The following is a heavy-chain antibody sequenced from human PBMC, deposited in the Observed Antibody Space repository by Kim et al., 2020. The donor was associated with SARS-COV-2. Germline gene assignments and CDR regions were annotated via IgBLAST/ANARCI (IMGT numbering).Heavy chain of an antibody. CDR1: GYTFTGYY. J-gene: IGHJ4*02. CDR3: ARVLSPEPAVRGPFDY. V-gene: IGHV1-2*02. D-gene: IGHD1-1*01. Sequence: ASVKVSCKASGYTFTGYYMHWVRQAPGQGLEWMGWINPNSGGTNYAQKFQGRVTMTRDTSISTAYMELSRLRSDDTAVYYCARVLSPEPAVRGPFDYWGQGTLVTVSS. CDR2: INPNSGGT.